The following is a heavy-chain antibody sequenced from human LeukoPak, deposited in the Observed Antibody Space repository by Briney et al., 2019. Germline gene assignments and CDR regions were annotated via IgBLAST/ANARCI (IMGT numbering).Heavy chain of an antibody. J-gene: IGHJ4*02. D-gene: IGHD4-23*01. Sequence: GESLKISCKGSGYSFTNYCIGWLRQMPGKVLEWMAFIYPGDSDTRYSPPFQGQVTISADKSISIAYLQWSSLKASDTAMYYCARTSGDYGGNALYFDYWGQGTLVTVSS. CDR3: ARTSGDYGGNALYFDY. CDR2: IYPGDSDT. V-gene: IGHV5-51*01. CDR1: GYSFTNYC.